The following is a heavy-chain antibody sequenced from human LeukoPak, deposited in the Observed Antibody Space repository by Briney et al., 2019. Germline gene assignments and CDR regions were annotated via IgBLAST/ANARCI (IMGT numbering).Heavy chain of an antibody. CDR3: ARDFPGDFDY. D-gene: IGHD7-27*01. CDR2: IYYTGNI. J-gene: IGHJ4*02. V-gene: IGHV4-59*02. CDR1: GDSVSSYY. Sequence: SETLSLICTVSGDSVSSYYWSWIRQPPGKGLEWTAYIYYTGNINYNPSLKSRVTISVDTSKNQFSLSLTSVTAADTAVYYCARDFPGDFDYWGQGTLVTVSS.